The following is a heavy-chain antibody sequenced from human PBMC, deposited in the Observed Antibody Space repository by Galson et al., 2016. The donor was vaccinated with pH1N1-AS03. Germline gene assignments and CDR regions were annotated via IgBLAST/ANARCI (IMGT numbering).Heavy chain of an antibody. CDR3: ARDGVLSDRAFNYYGMDV. CDR2: IITIFGTT. J-gene: IGHJ6*02. Sequence: SVKVSCKASGGTFSTYGISWVRQATGQGLEWMGGIITIFGTTNYAQKFQGRVTITADESTSTAYLDLSSLRSEDTAVYYCARDGVLSDRAFNYYGMDVWGQWTTVSVSS. CDR1: GGTFSTYG. V-gene: IGHV1-69*13. D-gene: IGHD3-16*01.